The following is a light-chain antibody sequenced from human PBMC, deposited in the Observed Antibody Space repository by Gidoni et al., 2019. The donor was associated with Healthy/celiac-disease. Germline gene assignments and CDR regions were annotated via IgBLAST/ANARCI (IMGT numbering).Light chain of an antibody. J-gene: IGKJ1*01. V-gene: IGKV3-15*01. CDR1: PGVSSN. Sequence: EIAITQSPAPLSVSPGGRATLSCRASPGVSSNVAGYQQKPGQAPKLLIYSASSMATGIPARFSGSGSGTEFTLTISRLQSEDFAVYYWQQYNNWRPWTFGQGTKVEIK. CDR3: QQYNNWRPWT. CDR2: SAS.